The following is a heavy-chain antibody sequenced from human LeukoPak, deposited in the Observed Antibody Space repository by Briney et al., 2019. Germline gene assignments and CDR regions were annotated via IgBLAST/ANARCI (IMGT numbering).Heavy chain of an antibody. CDR3: ARSSPREYAFDI. J-gene: IGHJ3*02. V-gene: IGHV4-4*07. Sequence: PSETLSLTCTVSGGSISSYYWSWIRQPAGKGLEWIGRIYTSGSTNYNPSLKSRVTMSVDTSKNQLSLNLNSVTAADTAMYYCARSSPREYAFDIWGQGTMVTVSS. CDR1: GGSISSYY. CDR2: IYTSGST.